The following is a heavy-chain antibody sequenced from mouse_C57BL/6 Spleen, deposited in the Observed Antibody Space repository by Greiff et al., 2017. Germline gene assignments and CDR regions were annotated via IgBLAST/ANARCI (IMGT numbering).Heavy chain of an antibody. CDR3: AKKDYGSSSYWNFEV. Sequence: QVQLQQSGPGLVQPSQSLSITCTVSGFSLTSYGVHWVRQSPGKGLEWLGVIWRGGSTDYNAAFMSRLSITKDNSKSQVFFKMNSLQADHTAIYYCAKKDYGSSSYWNFEVWGTGTTVTVSS. CDR2: IWRGGST. D-gene: IGHD1-1*01. CDR1: GFSLTSYG. V-gene: IGHV2-5*01. J-gene: IGHJ1*03.